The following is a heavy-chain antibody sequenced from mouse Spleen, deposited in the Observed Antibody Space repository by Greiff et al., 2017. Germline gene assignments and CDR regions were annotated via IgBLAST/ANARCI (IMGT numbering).Heavy chain of an antibody. CDR3: ARKDQTARATWGFAY. J-gene: IGHJ3*01. CDR1: GYTFTSYW. CDR2: IDPNSGGT. Sequence: VQLQQPGAELVKPGASVKLSCKASGYTFTSYWMHWVKQRPGRGLEWIGRIDPNSGGTKYNEKFKSKATLTVDKPSSTAYMQLSSLTSEDSAVYYCARKDQTARATWGFAYWGQGTLVTVSA. V-gene: IGHV1-72*01. D-gene: IGHD3-2*01.